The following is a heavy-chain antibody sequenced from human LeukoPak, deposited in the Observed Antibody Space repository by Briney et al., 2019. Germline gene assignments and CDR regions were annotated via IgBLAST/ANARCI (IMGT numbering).Heavy chain of an antibody. CDR2: ISYDGSNK. CDR3: ARDPDYYDSSGYSAFDY. D-gene: IGHD3-22*01. Sequence: GGSLRLSCAASGFTFSSYAMHWVRQAPGKGLEWVAVISYDGSNKYYADSVKGRFTISRDNSKNTLYLQMNSLRAEDTAVYYCARDPDYYDSSGYSAFDYWGQGTLVTVSS. J-gene: IGHJ4*02. CDR1: GFTFSSYA. V-gene: IGHV3-30*04.